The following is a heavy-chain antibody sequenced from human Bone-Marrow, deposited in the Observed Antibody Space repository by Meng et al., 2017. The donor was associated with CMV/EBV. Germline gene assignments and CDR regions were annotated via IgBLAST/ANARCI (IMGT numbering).Heavy chain of an antibody. CDR1: GYTFTSYD. CDR3: ASGNLNRITIFGVAYDAFDI. Sequence: ASVKVSCKASGYTFTSYDINWVRQDTGQGLEWMGWMNPNSGNTGYAQKFQGRVTMTRNTSISTAYMELSSLRSEDTAVYYCASGNLNRITIFGVAYDAFDIWGQGTRVTVSS. V-gene: IGHV1-8*01. D-gene: IGHD3-3*01. CDR2: MNPNSGNT. J-gene: IGHJ3*02.